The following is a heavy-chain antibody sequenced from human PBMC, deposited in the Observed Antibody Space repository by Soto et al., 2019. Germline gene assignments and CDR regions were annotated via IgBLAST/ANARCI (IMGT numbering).Heavy chain of an antibody. J-gene: IGHJ5*02. Sequence: LRLSYAASGFIFNTHWMSWVRQAPEKGLEWVAHTKPDGSEKYYVDSAKGRFTISRDNTRNSLYLQMNSLRADDTAQYYCVAWGTSTSNPWGQGTLVTVSS. D-gene: IGHD1-7*01. V-gene: IGHV3-7*01. CDR3: VAWGTSTSNP. CDR2: TKPDGSEK. CDR1: GFIFNTHW.